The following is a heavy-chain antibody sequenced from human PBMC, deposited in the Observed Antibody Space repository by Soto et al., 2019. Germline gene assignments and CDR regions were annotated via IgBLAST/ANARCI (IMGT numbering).Heavy chain of an antibody. V-gene: IGHV4-39*01. CDR1: GASISGSSHY. Sequence: SETLSLTCTGSGASISGSSHYWGWIRQSPGKGLEWIGGIYYTGSSYDNPSLKGRVTISVDTSKNQFSLKLSSVTAADTAVYYCARPSSGTYRFDYWGQGILVTVSS. D-gene: IGHD1-26*01. J-gene: IGHJ4*02. CDR3: ARPSSGTYRFDY. CDR2: IYYTGSS.